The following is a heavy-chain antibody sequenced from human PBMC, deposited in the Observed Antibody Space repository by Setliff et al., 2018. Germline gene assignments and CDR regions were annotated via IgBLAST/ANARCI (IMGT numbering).Heavy chain of an antibody. CDR1: GDTFSKHG. Sequence: VASVKVSCKASGDTFSKHGLSWVRQAPGQGLEWMGWIAPYTGKTDYAQNFQGRVTMTTDTSTSTAYMELRSLTSDDTAIYYCARAPRLEWILPTFDYWGQGTPVTVSS. J-gene: IGHJ4*02. CDR3: ARAPRLEWILPTFDY. CDR2: IAPYTGKT. D-gene: IGHD3-3*01. V-gene: IGHV1-18*01.